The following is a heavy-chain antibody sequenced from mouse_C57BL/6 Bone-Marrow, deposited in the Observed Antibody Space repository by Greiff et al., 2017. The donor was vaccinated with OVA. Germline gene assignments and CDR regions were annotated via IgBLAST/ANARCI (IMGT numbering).Heavy chain of an antibody. J-gene: IGHJ1*03. Sequence: VKLEESGPGLVQPSQSLSITCPVSGFSLTSYGVHWVRQSPGKGLEWLGVIWSGGSTDYNAAFISRLSISKDNSKSQVFFKMNSLQADDTAIYYCAIITTVVADWYFDVWGTGTTVTVSS. CDR2: IWSGGST. D-gene: IGHD1-1*01. CDR3: AIITTVVADWYFDV. CDR1: GFSLTSYG. V-gene: IGHV2-2*01.